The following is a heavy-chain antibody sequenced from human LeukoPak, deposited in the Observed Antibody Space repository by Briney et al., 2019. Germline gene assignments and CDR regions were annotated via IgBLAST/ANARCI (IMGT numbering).Heavy chain of an antibody. D-gene: IGHD3-16*01. CDR3: ARWGGGFDY. V-gene: IGHV3-7*04. CDR2: IKQDGSAK. CDR1: GFTFTNYV. J-gene: IGHJ4*02. Sequence: GGSLRLSCAVSGFTFTNYVMHWVRQAPGKGLEWVANIKQDGSAKYYGDSVEGRFTISRDHAKHSLYLQMNSLRAEDTAVYYCARWGGGFDYWGQGTLVTVSS.